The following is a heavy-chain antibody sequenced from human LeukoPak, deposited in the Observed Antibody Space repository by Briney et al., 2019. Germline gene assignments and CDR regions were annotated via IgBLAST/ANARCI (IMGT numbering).Heavy chain of an antibody. CDR2: ISVGGGDT. J-gene: IGHJ3*02. CDR1: GFIFSSYV. V-gene: IGHV3-23*01. Sequence: GGSLRLSCEASGFIFSSYVMGWVRQAPGKGLEWVSSISVGGGDTFIADSVKGRFTITRENSMDTLYLQMMGLRVEDTAVYYCAKDAREVVATLGAFDIWGQGTMVTVSS. CDR3: AKDAREVVATLGAFDI. D-gene: IGHD2-15*01.